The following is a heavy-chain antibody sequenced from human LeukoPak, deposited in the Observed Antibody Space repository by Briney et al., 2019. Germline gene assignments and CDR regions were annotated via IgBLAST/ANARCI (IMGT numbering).Heavy chain of an antibody. CDR2: IYYSGST. CDR3: ARSIAARLDY. Sequence: PSETLSLTCTVSGGSISSYCWSWIRQPPGKGLEWIGYIYYSGSTNYNPSLKSRVTISVDTSKNQFSLKLSSVTAADTAVYYYARSIAARLDYWGQGTLVTVSS. V-gene: IGHV4-59*01. D-gene: IGHD6-6*01. J-gene: IGHJ4*02. CDR1: GGSISSYC.